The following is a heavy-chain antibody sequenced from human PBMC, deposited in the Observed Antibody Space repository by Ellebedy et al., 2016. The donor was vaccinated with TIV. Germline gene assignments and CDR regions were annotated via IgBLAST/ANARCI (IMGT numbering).Heavy chain of an antibody. Sequence: ASVKVSCKASGYPFTKYYFHWIRQAPGQGLEWMGVLDARVGSTTYAETLQGRVTVTRDTSTRTVYMELRSLRFEDTAVYYCASVPSAGADFWGQGTLVTVSS. CDR3: ASVPSAGADF. J-gene: IGHJ4*02. CDR1: GYPFTKYY. D-gene: IGHD4-17*01. CDR2: LDARVGST. V-gene: IGHV1-46*01.